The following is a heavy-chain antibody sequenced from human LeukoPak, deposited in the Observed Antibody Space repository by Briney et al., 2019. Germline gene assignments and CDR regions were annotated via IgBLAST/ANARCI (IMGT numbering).Heavy chain of an antibody. CDR2: FDGNADGT. Sequence: PGGSLRLSCAASGFTFSTYAMTWVRQPPGKGLEWVASFDGNADGTYYADSVKGRCTISGDNSKNTLYLQMNSLRAEDTAIYYCAKPRIIGLGWAQFDYWGQGSLVAVSS. V-gene: IGHV3-23*01. J-gene: IGHJ4*02. CDR3: AKPRIIGLGWAQFDY. D-gene: IGHD2-15*01. CDR1: GFTFSTYA.